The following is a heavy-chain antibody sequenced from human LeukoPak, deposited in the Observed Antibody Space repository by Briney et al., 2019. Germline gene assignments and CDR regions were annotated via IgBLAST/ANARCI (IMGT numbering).Heavy chain of an antibody. CDR1: GFTFSSYG. Sequence: PGGSLRLSCAASGFTFSSYGMHWVRQAPGKGLEWVAVISYDGSNKYYADSVKGRFTISRDNSKNTLYLQMNTLRAEDTAVYYCAKLPHSRGGSYSDYWGQGTLVTVSS. CDR2: ISYDGSNK. J-gene: IGHJ4*02. CDR3: AKLPHSRGGSYSDY. D-gene: IGHD1-26*01. V-gene: IGHV3-30*18.